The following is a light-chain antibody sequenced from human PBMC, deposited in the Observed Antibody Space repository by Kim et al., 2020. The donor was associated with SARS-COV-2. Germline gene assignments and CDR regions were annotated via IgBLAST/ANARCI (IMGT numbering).Light chain of an antibody. CDR3: QQYGSSPPWT. J-gene: IGKJ1*01. CDR1: QSVSSSY. V-gene: IGKV3-20*01. Sequence: EIVLTQSPGTLSLSPGERATLSCRASQSVSSSYLAWYQQKPGQAPRHLIYGASSRATGIPDRFSGSGSGTDFTLTISRLEPEDFAVYYCQQYGSSPPWTFGQRTKVDIK. CDR2: GAS.